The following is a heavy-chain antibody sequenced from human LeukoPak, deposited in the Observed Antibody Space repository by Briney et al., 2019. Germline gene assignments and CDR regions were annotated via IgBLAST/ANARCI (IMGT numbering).Heavy chain of an antibody. Sequence: GGSLRLSCAASGFTFSSYEMNWVRQAPGKGLEWVSYISSSGSTIYYADSVKGRFTISRDNAKNSLYLQMNSLRAEDTAVYYCARDRDYYGSGSYYGYWGQGTLVTVSS. V-gene: IGHV3-48*03. CDR3: ARDRDYYGSGSYYGY. D-gene: IGHD3-10*01. CDR1: GFTFSSYE. CDR2: ISSSGSTI. J-gene: IGHJ4*02.